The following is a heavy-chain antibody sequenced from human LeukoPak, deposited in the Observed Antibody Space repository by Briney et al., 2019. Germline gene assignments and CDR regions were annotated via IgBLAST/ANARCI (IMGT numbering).Heavy chain of an antibody. J-gene: IGHJ5*02. V-gene: IGHV2-26*01. CDR1: GFSLSNARMG. Sequence: SGPTLVKPTETLTLTCTVSGFSLSNARMGVSWIRQPPGKALEWLAHIFSHDEKSYSTSLKSRLTISKDTSKSQVVLTMTNMDPVDTATYYCARSGSYHNWFDPWGQGTLVTVSS. CDR2: IFSHDEK. CDR3: ARSGSYHNWFDP. D-gene: IGHD1-26*01.